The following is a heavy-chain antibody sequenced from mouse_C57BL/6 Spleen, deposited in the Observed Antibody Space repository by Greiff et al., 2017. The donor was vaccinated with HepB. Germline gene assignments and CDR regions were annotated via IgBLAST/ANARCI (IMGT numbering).Heavy chain of an antibody. CDR1: GYAFTNYL. CDR2: INPGSGGT. J-gene: IGHJ4*01. V-gene: IGHV1-54*01. CDR3: ARDGSSYGAMDY. Sequence: QVQLQQSGAELVRPGTSVKVSCKASGYAFTNYLIEWVKQRPGKGLEWIGVINPGSGGTNYNEKFKGKATLTADKSSSTAYMQLSSLTSEDSAVYFCARDGSSYGAMDYWGQGTSVTVSS. D-gene: IGHD1-1*01.